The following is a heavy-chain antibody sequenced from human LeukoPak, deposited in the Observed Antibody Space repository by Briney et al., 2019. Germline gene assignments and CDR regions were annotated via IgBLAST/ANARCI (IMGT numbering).Heavy chain of an antibody. CDR2: IFSGGAGTT. CDR3: ARDKLPDGRWEVDH. CDR1: GFTLSAYI. D-gene: IGHD1-26*01. Sequence: GGSLRLSCAASGFTLSAYIMSWVRQPPGKGLEWVSTIFSGGAGTTYYVDSVKGRFTISRDNSKNTVYLQMSSLRAEDTAVYFCARDKLPDGRWEVDHWGQGTPVTVSS. V-gene: IGHV3-23*01. J-gene: IGHJ4*02.